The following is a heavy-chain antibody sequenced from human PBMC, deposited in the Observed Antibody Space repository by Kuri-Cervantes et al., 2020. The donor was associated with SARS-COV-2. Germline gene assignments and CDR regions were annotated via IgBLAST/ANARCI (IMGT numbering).Heavy chain of an antibody. Sequence: ASVKVSCKASGYTFTGYYMHWVRQAPGQGLEWMGWINPNSGGTNYAQKFQGRVTMTRDTSISTAYMELSRLRSDDTAVYYCARGSITISGVVTSFDYWGQGTLVTVSS. V-gene: IGHV1-2*02. CDR3: ARGSITISGVVTSFDY. CDR1: GYTFTGYY. J-gene: IGHJ4*02. CDR2: INPNSGGT. D-gene: IGHD3-3*01.